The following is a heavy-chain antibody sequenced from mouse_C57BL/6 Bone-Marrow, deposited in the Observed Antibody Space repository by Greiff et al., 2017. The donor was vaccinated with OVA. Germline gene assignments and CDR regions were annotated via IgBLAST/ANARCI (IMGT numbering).Heavy chain of an antibody. CDR2: ISNFAYSI. V-gene: IGHV5-15*01. J-gene: IGHJ1*03. CDR3: ARHLYGYDWYFDV. D-gene: IGHD2-2*01. CDR1: GFTFSDCG. Sequence: EVKLVESGGGLVQPGGSLKLSCAASGFTFSDCGMAWVRQAPRKGPEWVAFISNFAYSIYYADTVTGRFTISRENAKNTLYLEMSSLRSEDTAMYYCARHLYGYDWYFDVWGTGTTVTVSS.